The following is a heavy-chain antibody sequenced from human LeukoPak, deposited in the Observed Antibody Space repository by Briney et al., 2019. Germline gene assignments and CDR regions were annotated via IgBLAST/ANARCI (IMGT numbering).Heavy chain of an antibody. CDR2: IQRDGSSQ. Sequence: PGGSLRLSCSASGFAFSSYWMSWVRQAPGKGLEWLANIQRDGSSQNYVDSVRGRFAISRDNAKSSLYLQMNSLRPEDTAVYFCARHDIMTYAFDLWGQGTKVTVSP. CDR3: ARHDIMTYAFDL. J-gene: IGHJ3*01. V-gene: IGHV3-7*01. D-gene: IGHD1-1*01. CDR1: GFAFSSYW.